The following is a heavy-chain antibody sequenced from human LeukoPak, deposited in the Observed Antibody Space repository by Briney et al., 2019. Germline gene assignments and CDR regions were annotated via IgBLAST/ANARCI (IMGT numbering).Heavy chain of an antibody. CDR3: ARHRGSKRHWFDP. D-gene: IGHD3-10*01. Sequence: SETLSLTCAVYGGSFSGYYWSWIRQPPGKGLEWIGEINHSGSTNYNPSLKSRVTISVDTSKNQFSLKLSSVTAADTAVYYCARHRGSKRHWFDPWGQGTLVTVSS. J-gene: IGHJ5*02. V-gene: IGHV4-34*01. CDR2: INHSGST. CDR1: GGSFSGYY.